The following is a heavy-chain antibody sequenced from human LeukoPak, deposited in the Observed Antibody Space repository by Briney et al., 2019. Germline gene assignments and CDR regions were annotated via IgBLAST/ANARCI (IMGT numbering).Heavy chain of an antibody. CDR3: ARVKAAGRKFYYYYYMDV. J-gene: IGHJ6*03. CDR1: GGTFSNYA. D-gene: IGHD6-13*01. Sequence: GASVKVSCKASGGTFSNYAISWVRQAPGQGLEWMGWISAYNGNTNYAQKPQGRVTMTTDTSTSTAYMELSSLRSEDTAVYYCARVKAAGRKFYYYYYMDVWGKGTTVTISS. CDR2: ISAYNGNT. V-gene: IGHV1-18*01.